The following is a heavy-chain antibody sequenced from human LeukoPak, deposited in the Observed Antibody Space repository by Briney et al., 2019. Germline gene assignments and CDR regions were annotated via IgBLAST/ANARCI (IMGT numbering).Heavy chain of an antibody. V-gene: IGHV1-3*01. J-gene: IGHJ4*02. CDR1: GYTFTSYA. CDR2: INAGNGNT. D-gene: IGHD2-15*01. Sequence: ASVKVSCKASGYTFTSYATHWVRQAPGQRLEWMGWINAGNGNTKYSQKFQGRVTITRDTSASTAYMELSSLRSEDTAVYYCARLPPYCSGGSCYGYFDYWGQGTLVTVSS. CDR3: ARLPPYCSGGSCYGYFDY.